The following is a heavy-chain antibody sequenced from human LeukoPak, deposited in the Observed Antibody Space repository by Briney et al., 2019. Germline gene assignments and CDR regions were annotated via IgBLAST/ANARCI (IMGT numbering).Heavy chain of an antibody. CDR1: GYTFTDYY. D-gene: IGHD1-26*01. CDR3: AREGPIVGATHLVDY. J-gene: IGHJ4*02. CDR2: INPNSGGT. Sequence: ASVKVSCKAYGYTFTDYYMHWVRQAPGQGLEWMGRINPNSGGTNYAQKFQGRVTMTRDTSISTAYMELSRPRSDDTAVYYCAREGPIVGATHLVDYWGQGTLVTVSS. V-gene: IGHV1-2*06.